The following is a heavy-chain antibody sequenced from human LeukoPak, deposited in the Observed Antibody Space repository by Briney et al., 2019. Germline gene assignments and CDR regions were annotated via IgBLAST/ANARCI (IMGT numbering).Heavy chain of an antibody. J-gene: IGHJ4*02. D-gene: IGHD1-26*01. CDR3: AKDVLEWELYGGAIDY. CDR2: IRYDGSNK. CDR1: GFTFTSFV. Sequence: LAGGSPRLSCTASGFTFTSFVMSWVRQAPGKGLEWVAFIRYDGSNKEYADSVKGRFTISRDNSKNTLYLQMNSLRTEDTAVYYCAKDVLEWELYGGAIDYWGQGTLVTVSS. V-gene: IGHV3-30*02.